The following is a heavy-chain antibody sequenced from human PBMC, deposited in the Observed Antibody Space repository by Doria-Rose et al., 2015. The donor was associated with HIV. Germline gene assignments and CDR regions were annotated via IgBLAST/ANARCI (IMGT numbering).Heavy chain of an antibody. J-gene: IGHJ4*02. D-gene: IGHD1-26*01. CDR1: GGSISHYY. Sequence: QVQLQESGPGLVKPSETLSLTCSVSGGSISHYYWSWIRQLPRKGLEYIGDIFYTGSTNYRPSLKSRVSISIDTSKNKFSLGLSSVTAADTAVYYCARVLSGTYDYWGQRTLVTVSS. V-gene: IGHV4-59*01. CDR2: IFYTGST. CDR3: ARVLSGTYDY.